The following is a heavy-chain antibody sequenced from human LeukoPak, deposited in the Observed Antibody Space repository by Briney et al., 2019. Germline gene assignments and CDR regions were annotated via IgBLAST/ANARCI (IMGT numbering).Heavy chain of an antibody. CDR3: ARVRGSYSDY. D-gene: IGHD1-26*01. Sequence: QSGGSLRLSCAASGFTFSSYAMHWVRQAPGKGLEWVSVIYSGGSTYYADSVKGRFTISRNNSKNTLYLQMNSLRAEDTAVYYCARVRGSYSDYWGQGTLVTVSS. CDR1: GFTFSSYA. V-gene: IGHV3-53*01. CDR2: IYSGGST. J-gene: IGHJ4*02.